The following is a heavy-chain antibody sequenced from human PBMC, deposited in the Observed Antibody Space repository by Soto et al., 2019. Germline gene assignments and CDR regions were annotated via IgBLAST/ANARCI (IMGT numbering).Heavy chain of an antibody. V-gene: IGHV1-69*13. CDR1: GGTFSSYA. CDR3: ARDRVPVAGTLSTGDSFDI. Sequence: GASVKVSCKASGGTFSSYAISWVRQAPGQGLEWMGGIIPIFGTANYAQKFQGRVTITADESTSTAYMELSSLRSEDTAVYYCARDRVPVAGTLSTGDSFDIWGQGTMVTVSS. J-gene: IGHJ3*02. D-gene: IGHD6-19*01. CDR2: IIPIFGTA.